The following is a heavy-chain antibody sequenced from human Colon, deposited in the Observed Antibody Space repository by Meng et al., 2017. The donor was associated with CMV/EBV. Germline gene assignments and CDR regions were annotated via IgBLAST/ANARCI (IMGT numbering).Heavy chain of an antibody. CDR2: IHSTGRT. CDR1: GDSVSSASYY. J-gene: IGHJ4*02. CDR3: ARVAYCSSTSCFPDH. D-gene: IGHD2-2*01. V-gene: IGHV4-61*01. Sequence: SETLCLTCTVSGDSVSSASYYWSWIRQPPGRELEWIGHIHSTGRTSYNPSLKRRVTIAVETSKNQFSLMLNSLSAADTAVYYCARVAYCSSTSCFPDHWGQGTLVTVSS.